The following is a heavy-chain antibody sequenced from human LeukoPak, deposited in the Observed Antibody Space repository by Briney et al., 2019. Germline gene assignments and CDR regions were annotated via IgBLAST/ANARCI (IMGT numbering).Heavy chain of an antibody. V-gene: IGHV4-4*07. CDR3: ARVRDGNYGYNWFDL. D-gene: IGHD4-17*01. CDR2: IYTSGST. J-gene: IGHJ5*02. Sequence: SETLSLTCTVSGDSINSYYWTWIRQPAGKGLEWIGRIYTSGSTNYSPSLKSRVTMSVDTSKNQFSLKLNSVTAADTAVYYCARVRDGNYGYNWFDLWGQGTLVTVSS. CDR1: GDSINSYY.